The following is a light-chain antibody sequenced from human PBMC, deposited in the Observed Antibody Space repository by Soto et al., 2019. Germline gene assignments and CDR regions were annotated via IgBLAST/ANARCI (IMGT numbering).Light chain of an antibody. Sequence: QSVLTQPASVSGSPGQSITISCTGTSNDIGRYNHVSWYQHHPGKAPKLIISEVSNRPSGVSNRFSGSKSGYTASLTISGLQSEDEADYYYNSHTSADFRVFGTGTKLTVL. V-gene: IGLV2-14*01. CDR3: NSHTSADFRV. J-gene: IGLJ1*01. CDR2: EVS. CDR1: SNDIGRYNH.